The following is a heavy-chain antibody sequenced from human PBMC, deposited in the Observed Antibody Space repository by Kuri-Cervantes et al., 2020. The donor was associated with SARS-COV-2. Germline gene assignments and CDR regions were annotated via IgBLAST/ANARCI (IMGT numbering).Heavy chain of an antibody. J-gene: IGHJ4*02. D-gene: IGHD3-9*01. CDR2: INHSGST. V-gene: IGHV4-34*01. Sequence: GSLRLSCAVYGGSFSGYYWSWIRQPPGKGLEWIGEINHSGSTNYNPSLKSRVTISVDTSKNQFSLKLSSVTAADTAVYYCARHVYYDILTGYYNTRGGFDYWGQGTLVTVSS. CDR1: GGSFSGYY. CDR3: ARHVYYDILTGYYNTRGGFDY.